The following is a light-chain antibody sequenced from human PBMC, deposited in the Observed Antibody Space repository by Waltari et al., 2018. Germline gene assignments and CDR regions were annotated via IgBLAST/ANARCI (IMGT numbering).Light chain of an antibody. V-gene: IGKV3-20*01. Sequence: ETVLTQSPGTLSLSPGERATLSCRASQSVIRWLAWYQQKPGQPPRLLIYGASSRATGIPDRFSGSGSGTDFSLTISRLEPEDSAVYYCQKYGTLPATFGQGTKVEVK. CDR1: QSVIRW. CDR3: QKYGTLPAT. J-gene: IGKJ1*01. CDR2: GAS.